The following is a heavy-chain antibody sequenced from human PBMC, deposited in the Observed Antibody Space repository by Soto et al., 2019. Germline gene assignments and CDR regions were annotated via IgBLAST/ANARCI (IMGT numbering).Heavy chain of an antibody. D-gene: IGHD1-1*01. CDR3: ARARLSILERRGYDY. CDR2: INPSGGST. Sequence: GASVKVSCKASGYTFTSYYMHWVRQAPGQGLEWMGIINPSGGSTSYAQKFQGRVTMTRDTSTSTVYMELSSLRSEDTAVYYCARARLSILERRGYDYWGQGTLVTVPS. CDR1: GYTFTSYY. J-gene: IGHJ4*02. V-gene: IGHV1-46*01.